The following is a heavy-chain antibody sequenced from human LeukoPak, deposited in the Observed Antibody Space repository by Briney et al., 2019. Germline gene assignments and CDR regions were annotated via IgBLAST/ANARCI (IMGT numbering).Heavy chain of an antibody. CDR3: ARHGTAGYYYVYFDY. Sequence: TSSETLSLTCTVSGGSISSYYWSWIRQPPGKGLEWIGYIYYSGSTNYNPSLKSRVTISVDTSKNQFSLKLSSVTAADTAVYYCARHGTAGYYYVYFDYWGQGTLVTVSS. D-gene: IGHD3-22*01. CDR2: IYYSGST. V-gene: IGHV4-59*08. J-gene: IGHJ4*02. CDR1: GGSISSYY.